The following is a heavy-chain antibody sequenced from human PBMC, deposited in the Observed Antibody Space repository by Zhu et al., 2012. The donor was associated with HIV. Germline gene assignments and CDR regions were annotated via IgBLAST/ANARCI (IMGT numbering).Heavy chain of an antibody. CDR2: ISQTGNT. V-gene: IGHV4-59*11. Sequence: QVQLQESGPGLVKPSETLSLTCTVSGGSITNHCWSWIRQPPGKGLEWIGYISQTGNTKYNPSLRSRVSISVDTSKNRFALKLSSMTAADTAVYYCARNVVLPAAAPHAFEVWGQGTMVTV. D-gene: IGHD2-2*01. CDR3: ARNVVLPAAAPHAFEV. J-gene: IGHJ3*01. CDR1: GGSITNHC.